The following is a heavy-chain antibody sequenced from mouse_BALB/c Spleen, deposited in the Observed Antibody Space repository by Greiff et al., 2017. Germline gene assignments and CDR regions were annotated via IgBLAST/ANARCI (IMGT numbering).Heavy chain of an antibody. CDR3: ASAYYIEAMDY. J-gene: IGHJ4*01. Sequence: QVQLKQSGAELARPGASVKLSCKASGYTFTSYWMQWVKQRPGQGLEWIGAIYPGDGDTRYTQKFKGKATLTADKSSSTAYMQLSSLASEDSAVYYCASAYYIEAMDYWGQGTSVTVSS. V-gene: IGHV1-87*01. D-gene: IGHD2-12*01. CDR2: IYPGDGDT. CDR1: GYTFTSYW.